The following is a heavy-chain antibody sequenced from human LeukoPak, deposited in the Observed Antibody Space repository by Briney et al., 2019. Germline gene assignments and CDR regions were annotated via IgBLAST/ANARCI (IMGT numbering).Heavy chain of an antibody. CDR2: INGGGANI. J-gene: IGHJ4*02. CDR3: AKGHSAHGTGFDY. CDR1: GFTFSNYE. V-gene: IGHV3-48*03. D-gene: IGHD1-1*01. Sequence: PGGSLRLSCAASGFTFSNYEMNWVRQAPGKGLERVSYINGGGANIYYADSVQGRFTISRDNAKNSLYLQMNNLRVEDTAVYYCAKGHSAHGTGFDYWGQGTLVIVSS.